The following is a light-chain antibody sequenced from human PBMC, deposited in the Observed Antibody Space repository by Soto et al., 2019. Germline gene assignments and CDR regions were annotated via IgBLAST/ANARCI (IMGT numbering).Light chain of an antibody. J-gene: IGKJ4*01. CDR1: QSISRY. V-gene: IGKV3-11*01. Sequence: IVLTQSPATLSLSPGETATLSCRASQSISRYLAWYQQKPGQAPRLLIYDASIRATGIPARFRGGGSETDFTLTISSLAPDDFAIYYCQQRGTWPPVTFGGGTKVEIK. CDR2: DAS. CDR3: QQRGTWPPVT.